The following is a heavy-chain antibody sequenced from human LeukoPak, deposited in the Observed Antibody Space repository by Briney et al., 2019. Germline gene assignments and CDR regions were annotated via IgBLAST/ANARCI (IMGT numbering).Heavy chain of an antibody. CDR2: ISGSGGGT. D-gene: IGHD2-2*01. V-gene: IGHV3-23*01. CDR3: AKGVVPADEFWFDP. Sequence: PGGSLRLSCAASGFTFSSYAMSWVRQAPGKGLEWVSAISGSGGGTYYADSVKGRFTISRDNSKNTLYLQMNSLRAEDTAVYYRAKGVVPADEFWFDPWGQGTLVTVSS. CDR1: GFTFSSYA. J-gene: IGHJ5*02.